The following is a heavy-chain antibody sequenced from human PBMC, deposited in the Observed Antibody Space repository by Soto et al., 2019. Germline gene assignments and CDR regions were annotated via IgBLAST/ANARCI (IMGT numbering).Heavy chain of an antibody. CDR2: INHSGST. CDR1: GGSFSGYY. D-gene: IGHD6-13*01. CDR3: ARGSRLPPYSSSWYGTNYYYYGMDV. Sequence: SETLSLTCAVYGGSFSGYYWSWIRQPPGKGLEWIGEINHSGSTNYNPSLKSRVTISVETSKNQFSLKLSSVTAADTAGYYCARGSRLPPYSSSWYGTNYYYYGMDVWGQGTTVTVSS. J-gene: IGHJ6*02. V-gene: IGHV4-34*01.